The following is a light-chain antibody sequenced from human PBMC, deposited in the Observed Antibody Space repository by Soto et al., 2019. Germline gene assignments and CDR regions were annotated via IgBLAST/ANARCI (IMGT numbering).Light chain of an antibody. Sequence: DIPMTQSPSTLSGSVGDRVTITCRASQTISSWLAWYQQKPGKAPKLLIYKASTLKSGVPSRFSCSGSGTEFTLTISSLQPDDFATYYFQHYNSYSEAFGQGTKVELK. CDR3: QHYNSYSEA. CDR2: KAS. J-gene: IGKJ1*01. V-gene: IGKV1-5*03. CDR1: QTISSW.